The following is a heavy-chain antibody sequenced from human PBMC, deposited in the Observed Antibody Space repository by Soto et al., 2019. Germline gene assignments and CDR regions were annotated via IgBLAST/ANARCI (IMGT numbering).Heavy chain of an antibody. D-gene: IGHD1-26*01. Sequence: QVQLQESGPGLVNPSQTLSLTCTVSGGSISINNYFWSWTRQHPGKALEWIGYISYTGSAYYSPSLESRVTISVDTSKNQFSLRLNSVTAADTAMYYCAREVVSPATSDAFDIWGQGTMVTVSS. CDR2: ISYTGSA. J-gene: IGHJ3*02. CDR3: AREVVSPATSDAFDI. CDR1: GGSISINNYF. V-gene: IGHV4-31*03.